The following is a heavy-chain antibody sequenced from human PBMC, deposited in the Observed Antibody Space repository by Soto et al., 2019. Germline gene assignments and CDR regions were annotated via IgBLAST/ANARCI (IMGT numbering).Heavy chain of an antibody. D-gene: IGHD2-21*02. Sequence: SETLSLTCTVSGDSIGGVGYWSWIRQFPGRGLEWIGCISSSGSTYYDPALNNRISLSLDTSQNQFSLKLLSVTAADTAIYYCARSGVTGIVIPSHWFDPWGQGTLVTVSS. CDR1: GDSIGGVGY. CDR2: ISSSGST. V-gene: IGHV4-31*03. CDR3: ARSGVTGIVIPSHWFDP. J-gene: IGHJ5*02.